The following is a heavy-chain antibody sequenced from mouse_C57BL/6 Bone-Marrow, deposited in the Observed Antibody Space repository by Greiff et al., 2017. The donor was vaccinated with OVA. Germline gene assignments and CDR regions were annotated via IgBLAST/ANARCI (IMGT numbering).Heavy chain of an antibody. J-gene: IGHJ2*01. CDR2: IDPSDSYT. Sequence: QVQLQQPGAELVKPGASVKLSCKASGYTFTSYWMQWVKQRPGQGLEWIGEIDPSDSYTNYNQKFKGKATLTVDTSSSTAYMQLSSLTSEDSEVYYCARYQLKDYFDYWGQGTTLTVSS. CDR1: GYTFTSYW. CDR3: ARYQLKDYFDY. D-gene: IGHD3-2*02. V-gene: IGHV1-50*01.